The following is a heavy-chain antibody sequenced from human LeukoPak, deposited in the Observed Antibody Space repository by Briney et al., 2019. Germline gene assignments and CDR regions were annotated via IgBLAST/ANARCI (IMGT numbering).Heavy chain of an antibody. Sequence: PGGSLRLSCAASGFTFSAYEMNWVRQAPGKGLEWVSYISTSSINIYYADSVKGRFTISRDNAKESLYLQMNSLRAEDTAVYYCARATIPDYWGQGTLVTVSS. CDR3: ARATIPDY. CDR1: GFTFSAYE. J-gene: IGHJ4*02. V-gene: IGHV3-48*03. CDR2: ISTSSINI. D-gene: IGHD3-9*01.